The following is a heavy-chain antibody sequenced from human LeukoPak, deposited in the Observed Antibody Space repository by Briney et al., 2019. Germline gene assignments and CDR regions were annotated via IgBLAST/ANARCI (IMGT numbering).Heavy chain of an antibody. J-gene: IGHJ4*02. V-gene: IGHV4-30-2*01. Sequence: SQTLSLTCAVSGGSISSGGYSWSWIRQPPGKGLEWIGYIYHSGSTYYNPSLKSRVTISVDTSKNQFSLRLSSVTAADTAVYYCARGPRITIFGVVYPLYYFDYWGQGTLVTVSS. CDR2: IYHSGST. D-gene: IGHD3-3*01. CDR1: GGSISSGGYS. CDR3: ARGPRITIFGVVYPLYYFDY.